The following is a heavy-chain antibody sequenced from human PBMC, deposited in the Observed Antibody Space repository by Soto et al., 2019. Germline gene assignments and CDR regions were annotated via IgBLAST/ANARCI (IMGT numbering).Heavy chain of an antibody. J-gene: IGHJ6*02. CDR1: GFDFKTYG. CDR2: IGFDGTNI. V-gene: IGHV3-33*06. CDR3: AKDIEEVVYYYGMDV. D-gene: IGHD1-26*01. Sequence: QGQLVESGGGVVQPGRSLRLSCVASGFDFKTYGMHWVRQAPGKGLEWVAVIGFDGTNIHYSDSVRGRFTIFRDNSKNTLFLQMNSLRAEDTAVYFCAKDIEEVVYYYGMDVWGHGTTVTVSS.